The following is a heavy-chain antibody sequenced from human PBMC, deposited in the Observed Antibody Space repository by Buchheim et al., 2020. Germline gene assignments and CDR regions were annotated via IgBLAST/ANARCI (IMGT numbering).Heavy chain of an antibody. CDR2: ISSSDSTQ. V-gene: IGHV3-48*03. D-gene: IGHD3-9*01. CDR1: GFTFSSYE. CDR3: ARDGILAPGDYGMDI. J-gene: IGHJ6*02. Sequence: EVQLVESGGGLVQPGGSLRLSCAASGFTFSSYEMNWVRQAPEKGLEWVSYISSSDSTQFYADSVKGRFTISRDNAKNSLYLQMNSLRAEDTAIYYCARDGILAPGDYGMDIWGQGTT.